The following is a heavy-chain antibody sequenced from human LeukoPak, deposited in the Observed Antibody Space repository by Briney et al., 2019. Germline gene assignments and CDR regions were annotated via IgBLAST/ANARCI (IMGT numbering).Heavy chain of an antibody. CDR2: IYYSGST. Sequence: PSETPSLTCTVSGGSISSYYWSWIRQPPGKGLEWIGYIYYSGSTNYNPSLKSRVTISVDTSKNQFSLKLSSVTAADTAVYYCARSWPTYYYDSSGHDAFDIWGQGTMVTVSS. CDR1: GGSISSYY. CDR3: ARSWPTYYYDSSGHDAFDI. V-gene: IGHV4-59*01. J-gene: IGHJ3*02. D-gene: IGHD3-22*01.